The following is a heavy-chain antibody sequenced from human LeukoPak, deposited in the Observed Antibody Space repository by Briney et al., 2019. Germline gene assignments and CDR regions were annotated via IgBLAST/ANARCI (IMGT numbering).Heavy chain of an antibody. J-gene: IGHJ4*02. D-gene: IGHD3-16*01. CDR3: AYYHVNEEPPTF. V-gene: IGHV3-9*01. Sequence: PGGSLRLSCGASGFKFDDYAFHWVRQVPGKGLEWVSGISWNGGNIRYADSVKGRFTISRDTAKSSLYLQMDSLRTEDTALYYCAYYHVNEEPPTFWGQGTLVTVSS. CDR1: GFKFDDYA. CDR2: ISWNGGNI.